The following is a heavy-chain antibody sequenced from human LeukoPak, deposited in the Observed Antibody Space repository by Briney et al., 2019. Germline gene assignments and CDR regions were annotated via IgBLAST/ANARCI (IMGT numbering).Heavy chain of an antibody. Sequence: SETLSLTCTVSGSSITTYTHWGWIRQSPGKGLEWIGYIYYSGSTNYNPSLKSRVTISVDTSKNQFSLKLSSVTAADTAVYYCARDGAIRLIDSSGYFDYWGQGTLVTVSS. CDR3: ARDGAIRLIDSSGYFDY. V-gene: IGHV4-59*01. CDR2: IYYSGST. D-gene: IGHD3-22*01. CDR1: GSSITTYTH. J-gene: IGHJ4*02.